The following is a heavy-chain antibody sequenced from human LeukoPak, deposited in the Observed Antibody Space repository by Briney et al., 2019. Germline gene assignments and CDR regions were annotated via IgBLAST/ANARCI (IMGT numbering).Heavy chain of an antibody. Sequence: PSENLSLTCTVSGGSVSSYYWSWIRQPAGKGLEWIGRIYTSGSTNYNPSLKSRVTMSVDTSKNQFSLKLSSVTAADTAVYYCARTAIRGVIDYWGQGTLVTVSS. J-gene: IGHJ4*02. CDR2: IYTSGST. D-gene: IGHD3-10*01. CDR3: ARTAIRGVIDY. V-gene: IGHV4-4*07. CDR1: GGSVSSYY.